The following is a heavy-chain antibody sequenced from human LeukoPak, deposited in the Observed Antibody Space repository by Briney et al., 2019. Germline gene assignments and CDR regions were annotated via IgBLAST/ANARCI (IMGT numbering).Heavy chain of an antibody. CDR3: ARAEPNYDFWSGYFSYYYGMDV. CDR2: ISAGNGNT. V-gene: IGHV1-3*01. D-gene: IGHD3-3*01. CDR1: GYTFTSYA. J-gene: IGHJ6*02. Sequence: ASVKVSCKASGYTFTSYAIHWVRQAPGQRLEWMGWISAGNGNTKYSQNFQGRVTFISNTSATTAFMELSSLRSEDAAVYYCARAEPNYDFWSGYFSYYYGMDVWGQGTTVTVSS.